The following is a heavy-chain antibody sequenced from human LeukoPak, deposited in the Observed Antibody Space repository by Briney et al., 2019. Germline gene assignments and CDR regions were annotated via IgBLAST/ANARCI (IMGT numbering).Heavy chain of an antibody. Sequence: SETLSLTCTVSGGSITSSIYYWGWIRQPPGEGLEWIGSIYDSGSTYYNPSLKSRVTISVDTSKSQFSLKLTSVTAADTAVYYCAREGPAPGWDSGSYHNWFDPWGQGTLVTVSS. V-gene: IGHV4-39*02. CDR1: GGSITSSIYY. CDR2: IYDSGST. J-gene: IGHJ5*02. D-gene: IGHD1-26*01. CDR3: AREGPAPGWDSGSYHNWFDP.